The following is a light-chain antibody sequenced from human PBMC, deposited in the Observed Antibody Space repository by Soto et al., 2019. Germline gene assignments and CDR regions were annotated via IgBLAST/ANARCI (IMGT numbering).Light chain of an antibody. Sequence: EIVMTQSPATLSVSPGERATLSCRASQSVSSSYLAWYQQKPGQAPRLLIYAASTRATGIPARFSGGGSGTEFTLTISNLQSEDFAVYYCQQYVNWPFYTFGQGTKVDI. CDR3: QQYVNWPFYT. CDR1: QSVSSSY. CDR2: AAS. J-gene: IGKJ2*01. V-gene: IGKV3-15*01.